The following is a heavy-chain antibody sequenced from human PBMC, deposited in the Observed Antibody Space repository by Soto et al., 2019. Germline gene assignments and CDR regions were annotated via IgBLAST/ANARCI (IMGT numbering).Heavy chain of an antibody. Sequence: ASVKVSCKASGYTFTGYYMHWVRQAPGQGLEWMGWINPKSGGTTYVQKFQGWVTLTRDTSISTAYMELSSLRSDDTAVYYCARDGGGDIVVVPDENGMEFWCQGTTVTVS. V-gene: IGHV1-2*04. D-gene: IGHD2-2*01. CDR2: INPKSGGT. J-gene: IGHJ6*02. CDR1: GYTFTGYY. CDR3: ARDGGGDIVVVPDENGMEF.